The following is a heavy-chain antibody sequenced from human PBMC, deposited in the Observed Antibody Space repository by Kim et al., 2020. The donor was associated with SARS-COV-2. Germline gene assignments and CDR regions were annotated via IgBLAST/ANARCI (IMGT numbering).Heavy chain of an antibody. Sequence: ASVKVSCKASGYTFTGYYMHWVRQAPGQGLEWMGRINPNSGGTNYAQKFQGRVTMTRDTSISTAYMELSRLRSDDTAVYYCARDLSYCSSTSCHPDLYYYYGMDVWGQGTTVTVSS. CDR1: GYTFTGYY. D-gene: IGHD2-2*01. CDR3: ARDLSYCSSTSCHPDLYYYYGMDV. J-gene: IGHJ6*02. V-gene: IGHV1-2*06. CDR2: INPNSGGT.